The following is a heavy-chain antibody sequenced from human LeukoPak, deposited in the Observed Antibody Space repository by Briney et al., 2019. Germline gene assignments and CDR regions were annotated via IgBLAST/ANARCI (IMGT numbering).Heavy chain of an antibody. CDR1: GGTFSSYA. CDR3: ARPKDFWSGYPRAFDY. Sequence: SVKVSCKASGGTFSSYAISWVRQAPGQGLEWMGRIIPILGIANYAQKFQGRVTITADKSTSTAYMELSSLRSEDTAVYYCARPKDFWSGYPRAFDYWGQGTLVTVSS. V-gene: IGHV1-69*04. J-gene: IGHJ4*02. D-gene: IGHD3-3*01. CDR2: IIPILGIA.